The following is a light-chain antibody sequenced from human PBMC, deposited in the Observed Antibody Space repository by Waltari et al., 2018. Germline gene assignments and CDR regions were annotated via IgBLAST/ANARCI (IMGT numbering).Light chain of an antibody. J-gene: IGKJ1*01. CDR1: PCYSNN. Sequence: GSASPCYSNNLAWYQQKPGQAPRRLIYGASTSAIAFPDRFSGSGSGTEFTLTISSLQSEDFAVYYCQQYSNWPRTFGQGTKVEIK. CDR2: GAS. CDR3: QQYSNWPRT. V-gene: IGKV3-15*01.